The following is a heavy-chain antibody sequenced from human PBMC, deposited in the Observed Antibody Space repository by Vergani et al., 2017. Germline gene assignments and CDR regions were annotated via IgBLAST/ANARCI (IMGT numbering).Heavy chain of an antibody. CDR2: INHSGST. CDR1: GGSFSGSY. V-gene: IGHV4-34*01. J-gene: IGHJ4*02. Sequence: QVQIQQWGAGLLKPSETLSLTCAVYGGSFSGSYWSWIRHPPGKGLEWIGEINHSGSTNYNPSLKSRVTISVETSKNQFSLKLNSVTAADTAVYYCARGADIVATIAGGGDYWGQGTLVTVSS. D-gene: IGHD5-12*01. CDR3: ARGADIVATIAGGGDY.